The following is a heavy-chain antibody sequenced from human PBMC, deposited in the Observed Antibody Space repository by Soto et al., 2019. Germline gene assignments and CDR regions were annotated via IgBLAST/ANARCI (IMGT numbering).Heavy chain of an antibody. J-gene: IGHJ4*02. V-gene: IGHV1-69*01. D-gene: IGHD5-12*01. CDR3: ARDGKVDGYNQAYYFDY. CDR1: GGTFNSYA. Sequence: QVQLVQSGAEVKKPGSSVKVSCKASGGTFNSYAISWVRQAPGQGLEWMGGIIPIFGTANYAQKFQGRVTITADESTSTAYMELSSLRSEDTAVYYCARDGKVDGYNQAYYFDYWGQGTLVTVSS. CDR2: IIPIFGTA.